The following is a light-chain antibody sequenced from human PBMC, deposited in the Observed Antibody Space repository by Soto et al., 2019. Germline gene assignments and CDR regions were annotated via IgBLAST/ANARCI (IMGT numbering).Light chain of an antibody. CDR1: QSFTTTS. J-gene: IGKJ5*01. Sequence: ETVLTQSPGTLSLSPGERATLSCRPSQSFTTTSLAWYQQKPGQAPRLLIYGASSRVTGIPDRFSGSGSGTDFTLTISRLEPEDFAVYYCQQYRTSPITFGQGTRLEIK. V-gene: IGKV3-20*01. CDR2: GAS. CDR3: QQYRTSPIT.